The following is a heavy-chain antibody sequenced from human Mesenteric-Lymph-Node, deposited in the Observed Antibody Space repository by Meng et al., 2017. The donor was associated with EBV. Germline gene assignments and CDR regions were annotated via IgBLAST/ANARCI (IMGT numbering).Heavy chain of an antibody. D-gene: IGHD5-24*01. J-gene: IGHJ4*02. CDR3: TTGYTRAPHDGC. Sequence: VMSGGGWVEPGGSLRLSCASSGFSFSLSWMNCVLQAPGKGLEWVAHIKSRSDGETTDYAAPVKGRFTVSRDDSEDMLFLQMNSLKIEDTAVYYCTTGYTRAPHDGCWGQGTLVTVSS. CDR2: IKSRSDGETT. CDR1: GFSFSLSW. V-gene: IGHV3-15*01.